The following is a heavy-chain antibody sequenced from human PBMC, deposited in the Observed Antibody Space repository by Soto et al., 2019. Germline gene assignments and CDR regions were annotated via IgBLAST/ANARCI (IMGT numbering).Heavy chain of an antibody. D-gene: IGHD3-9*01. CDR3: ARSFDRYAFDI. J-gene: IGHJ3*02. Sequence: PSETLSLTCTVYGGSFSIYYLSWIRQPPGKGLEWIGEINLSGSTDYNPSFKSRVTISVDTSKSQFSLKLTSVTAVDTAVYYCARSFDRYAFDIWGQGTMVTVSS. CDR1: GGSFSIYY. V-gene: IGHV4-34*01. CDR2: INLSGST.